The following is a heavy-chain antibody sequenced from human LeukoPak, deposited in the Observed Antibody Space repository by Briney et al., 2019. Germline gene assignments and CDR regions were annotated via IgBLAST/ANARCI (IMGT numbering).Heavy chain of an antibody. CDR2: IYTSGST. CDR1: GGSISSYY. CDR3: ARERYSSSWYVGDAFDI. D-gene: IGHD6-13*01. Sequence: SETLSLTCTVSGGSISSYYWSWLRQPAGKGLEWIGRIYTSGSTNYNPSLKSRVTMSVDTSKNQFSLKLSSVTAADTAVYYCARERYSSSWYVGDAFDIWGQGTMVTVSS. V-gene: IGHV4-4*07. J-gene: IGHJ3*02.